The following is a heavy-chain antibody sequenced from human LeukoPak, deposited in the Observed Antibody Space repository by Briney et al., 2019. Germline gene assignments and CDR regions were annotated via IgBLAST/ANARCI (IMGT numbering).Heavy chain of an antibody. D-gene: IGHD2-2*01. CDR1: GFTFSSYA. J-gene: IGHJ4*02. CDR3: AKDERYCSSTSCKLSGFDY. CDR2: ISGSGGST. Sequence: GGSLRLSSAASGFTFSSYAMSWVRQAPGKGLEWVSAISGSGGSTYYADSVKGRFTISRDNSKNTLYLQMNSLRAEDTAVYYCAKDERYCSSTSCKLSGFDYWGQGTPVTISS. V-gene: IGHV3-23*01.